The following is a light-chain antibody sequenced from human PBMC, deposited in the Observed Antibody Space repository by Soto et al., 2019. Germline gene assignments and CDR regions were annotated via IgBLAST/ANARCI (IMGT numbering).Light chain of an antibody. V-gene: IGLV2-14*03. CDR2: DVS. CDR3: SSYTSSSPPLYV. Sequence: QSALTQPASVSGSPGQSLTISSTGTSSDVGGYNYVSWYQQHPGKAPKLMIYDVSNRPSGVSNRFFGSKSGNTASLTISGLQAEDEADYYCSSYTSSSPPLYVFGTGTKVTVL. J-gene: IGLJ1*01. CDR1: SSDVGGYNY.